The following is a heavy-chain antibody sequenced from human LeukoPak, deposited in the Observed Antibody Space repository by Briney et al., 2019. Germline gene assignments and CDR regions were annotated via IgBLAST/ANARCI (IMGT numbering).Heavy chain of an antibody. CDR3: AKENSSGFLF. J-gene: IGHJ4*02. V-gene: IGHV3-30*02. CDR2: IRYDGSKK. Sequence: GGSLRLSCAASGFIFSSYGIHWVRQAPGKGLEWVAFIRYDGSKKYYADPVKGRFIVSRDNAKNTLYLQMNSLRAEDTGVYYCAKENSSGFLFWGQGTLVTVSS. CDR1: GFIFSSYG. D-gene: IGHD6-19*01.